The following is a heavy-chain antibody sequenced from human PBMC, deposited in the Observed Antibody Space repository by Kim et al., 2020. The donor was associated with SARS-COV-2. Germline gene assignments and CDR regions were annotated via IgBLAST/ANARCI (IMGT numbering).Heavy chain of an antibody. CDR2: TSGNGDRT. CDR3: AKSNDCSYSTCNTLTFYYYYMDV. Sequence: GWSLRLSCADSGFSFSNYAMSWVRQAPGKGLEWVSCTSGNGDRTYYADSVKCRFSISRDYFKKTLYLQMNSLRIEDTAVYYCAKSNDCSYSTCNTLTFYYYYMDVWGQGTTVTVAS. V-gene: IGHV3-23*01. J-gene: IGHJ6*03. CDR1: GFSFSNYA. D-gene: IGHD2-2*02.